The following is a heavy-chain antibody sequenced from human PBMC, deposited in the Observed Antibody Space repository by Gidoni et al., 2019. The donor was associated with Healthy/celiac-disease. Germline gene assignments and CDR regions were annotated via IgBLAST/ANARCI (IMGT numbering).Heavy chain of an antibody. V-gene: IGHV4-61*01. CDR3: ARDRIYYDSSGYLSYYFDY. CDR2: IYYSGST. CDR1: GGSVSSGSYY. J-gene: IGHJ4*02. D-gene: IGHD3-22*01. Sequence: QVQLQESGPGLVKPSETLSLTCTVSGGSVSSGSYYWSWIRQPPGKGLEWIGYIYYSGSTNYNPSLKSRVTISVDTSKNQFSLKLSSVTAADTAVYYCARDRIYYDSSGYLSYYFDYWGQGTLVTVSS.